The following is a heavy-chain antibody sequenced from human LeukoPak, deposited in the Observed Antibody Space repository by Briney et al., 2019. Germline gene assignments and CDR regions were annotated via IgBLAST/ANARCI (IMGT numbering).Heavy chain of an antibody. CDR3: ARSYGSGSYTTH. CDR1: GYSFTSYW. V-gene: IGHV5-51*01. D-gene: IGHD3-10*01. CDR2: IYPGDSDT. J-gene: IGHJ4*02. Sequence: GASLQISCKGSGYSFTSYWIGWVRQLPGKGLEWMGIIYPGDSDTRYRPSFQGQVTISVDKSISTAYLQWSSLTASDTAMYYCARSYGSGSYTTHWGQGTLVTVSS.